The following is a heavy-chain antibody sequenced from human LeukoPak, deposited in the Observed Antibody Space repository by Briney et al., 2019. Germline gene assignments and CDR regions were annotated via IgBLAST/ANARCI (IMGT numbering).Heavy chain of an antibody. J-gene: IGHJ4*02. D-gene: IGHD6-6*01. CDR1: GFTFSSYA. Sequence: GGSLRLSCAASGFTFSSYAMSWVRQAPGKGLEWVSAISGAGGGTYYADSVKGRFTISRDNSKSTLYLQMNSPRAEDTALYYCAKSGTIAARRGFDYWGQGTLVTVSS. CDR3: AKSGTIAARRGFDY. V-gene: IGHV3-23*01. CDR2: ISGAGGGT.